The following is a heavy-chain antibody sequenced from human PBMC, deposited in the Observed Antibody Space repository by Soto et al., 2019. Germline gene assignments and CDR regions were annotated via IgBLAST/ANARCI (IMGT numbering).Heavy chain of an antibody. CDR2: ISGSGGST. J-gene: IGHJ4*02. CDR3: AKSAPMIYGDSRPGNDY. V-gene: IGHV3-23*01. D-gene: IGHD4-17*01. Sequence: PGGSLRLSCAASGFTFSSYAMSCVRQAPGKGLEWVSAISGSGGSTYYADSVKGRFTISRDNSKNTLYLQMNSLRAEDTAVYYCAKSAPMIYGDSRPGNDYWGQGTLVTVPQ. CDR1: GFTFSSYA.